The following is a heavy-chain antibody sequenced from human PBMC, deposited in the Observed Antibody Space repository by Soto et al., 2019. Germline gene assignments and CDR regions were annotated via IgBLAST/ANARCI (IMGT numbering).Heavy chain of an antibody. Sequence: QVQLQESGPGLVKPSETLSLTCTVSGGSISDYYWSWIRQPPGKGLEWIGYIYHSGSNYNPSLKSRVTISLDTSKNQFSLKLPSGTAAATAVYYCARDRPGGDILTGQVWGQGTLVTVSS. CDR3: ARDRPGGDILTGQV. CDR1: GGSISDYY. J-gene: IGHJ4*02. V-gene: IGHV4-59*01. D-gene: IGHD3-9*01. CDR2: IYHSGS.